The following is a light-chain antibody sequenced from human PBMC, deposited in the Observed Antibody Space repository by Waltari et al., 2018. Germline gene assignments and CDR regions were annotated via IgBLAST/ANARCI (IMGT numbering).Light chain of an antibody. J-gene: IGLJ3*02. CDR3: CSYAGNSISV. CDR1: NNDVGNYNF. CDR2: EVS. V-gene: IGLV2-23*02. Sequence: QSALTQPASVSGSPGQSITISCTGPNNDVGNYNFVPWYQQHPGKVPRLIIFEVSQRPSGVSFRFSGSKSGNTASLTISGLQAEDEAYYYCCSYAGNSISVFGGGTKVTVL.